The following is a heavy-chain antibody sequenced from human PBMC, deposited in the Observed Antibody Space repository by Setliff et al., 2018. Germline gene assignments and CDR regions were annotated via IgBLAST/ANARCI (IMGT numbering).Heavy chain of an antibody. CDR2: IFKSGT. D-gene: IGHD3-3*01. J-gene: IGHJ4*02. V-gene: IGHV4-61*09. CDR1: GGSFDSDSHY. Sequence: SETLSLTCTVSGGSFDSDSHYWSWMRQPPGKGLEWIGHIFKSGTNFHPSLRSRVSMSVDTSKSQFSLELTSVTAADTALYYCARDHFGVAGDSWGPGTLVTVSS. CDR3: ARDHFGVAGDS.